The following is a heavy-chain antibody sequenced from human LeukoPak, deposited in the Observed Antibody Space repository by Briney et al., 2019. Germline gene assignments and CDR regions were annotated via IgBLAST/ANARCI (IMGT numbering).Heavy chain of an antibody. CDR3: ARTGRGIAVAGR. CDR2: INPNSGGT. Sequence: ASVKVSCKASGYTFTGYYMHWVRQAPGQGLEWMGRINPNSGGTNYAQKFQGRVTMTRDTPISTAYMELSRLRSDDTAVYYCARTGRGIAVAGRWGQGTMVAVSS. J-gene: IGHJ3*01. D-gene: IGHD6-19*01. V-gene: IGHV1-2*06. CDR1: GYTFTGYY.